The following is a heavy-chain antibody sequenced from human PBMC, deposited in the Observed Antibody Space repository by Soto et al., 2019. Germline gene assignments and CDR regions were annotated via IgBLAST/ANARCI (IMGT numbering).Heavy chain of an antibody. CDR1: GGSFSGYY. CDR3: ASLHGGSGSYDDYDYYYYMDV. D-gene: IGHD3-10*01. V-gene: IGHV4-34*01. CDR2: INHSGST. J-gene: IGHJ6*03. Sequence: SETLSLTCAVYGGSFSGYYWSWIRQPPGKGLEWIGEINHSGSTNYNPSLKSRVTISVDTSKNQFSLKLSSVTAADTAAYYCASLHGGSGSYDDYDYYYYMDVWGKGTTVTVSS.